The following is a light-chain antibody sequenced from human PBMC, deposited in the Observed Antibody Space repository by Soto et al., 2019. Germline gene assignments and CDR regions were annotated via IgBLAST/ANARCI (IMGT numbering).Light chain of an antibody. CDR2: DAS. CDR3: QQYNNWPPT. J-gene: IGKJ5*01. Sequence: EIVLTQSPGTLSVSPGERATLSCRASQSVSSNLAWYQQKPGQAPRLLIYDASTRAPGIPARFSGSGSGTELTLTISSLQSDDFAVYHCQQYNNWPPTFGHGTRLEIK. V-gene: IGKV3-15*01. CDR1: QSVSSN.